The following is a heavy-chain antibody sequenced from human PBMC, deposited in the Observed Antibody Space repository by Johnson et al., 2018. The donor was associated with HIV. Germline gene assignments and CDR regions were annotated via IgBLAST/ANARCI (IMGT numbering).Heavy chain of an antibody. V-gene: IGHV3-20*04. D-gene: IGHD2-2*01. CDR3: ARALCSTSCYDAFDI. Sequence: VQLMESGGGVVRPGESLRLSCAASGFTFDDHGMSWVRQAPGKGLEWVSGINWNGGSTGYADSVKGRFTISRDNAKNSLYLQMNSLRAEDTALYYCARALCSTSCYDAFDIWGQGTMVTVSS. J-gene: IGHJ3*02. CDR1: GFTFDDHG. CDR2: INWNGGST.